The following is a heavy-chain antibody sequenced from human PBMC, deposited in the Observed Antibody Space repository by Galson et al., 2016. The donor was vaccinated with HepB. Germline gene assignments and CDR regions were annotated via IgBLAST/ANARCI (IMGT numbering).Heavy chain of an antibody. Sequence: SLRLSCAASGFTFDAYGMHWVRQVPGKGLEWVSGISWNSGHIGYADSVKGRFTISRDNARNSLYLQMDSLRPEDTALHYCAKGVGAGSWYYFDHWGQGTQVTVSS. CDR2: ISWNSGHI. V-gene: IGHV3-9*01. CDR3: AKGVGAGSWYYFDH. D-gene: IGHD6-13*01. CDR1: GFTFDAYG. J-gene: IGHJ4*02.